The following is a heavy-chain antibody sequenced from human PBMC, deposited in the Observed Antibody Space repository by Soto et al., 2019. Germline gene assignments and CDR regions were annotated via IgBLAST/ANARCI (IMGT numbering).Heavy chain of an antibody. CDR2: IYDLDGS. V-gene: IGHV3-53*01. Sequence: DVQLVESGGGLIQPGESLRLSCAAFGFTISGKKYVAWVRKAPGKGLEWVSAIYDLDGSFYAASVKGRFTTSSDSSKTTVYLQMNDLRPDDTAVYYCATWHEREPAYDVWGQGTTVTVSS. CDR3: ATWHEREPAYDV. CDR1: GFTISGKKY. D-gene: IGHD1-1*01. J-gene: IGHJ3*01.